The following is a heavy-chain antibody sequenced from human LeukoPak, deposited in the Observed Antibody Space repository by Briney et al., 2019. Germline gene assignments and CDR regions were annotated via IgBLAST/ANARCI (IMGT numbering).Heavy chain of an antibody. D-gene: IGHD3-22*01. CDR1: GFTFSSYG. Sequence: GGSLRLSCAASGFTFSSYGMHWVRQAPGKGLEWVAFIRYDGSNKYYADSVKGRFTISRDNSKNTLYLQINSLRAEDTAVYYCAKAQTMDYYDSSGDFDYWGQGTLVTVSS. J-gene: IGHJ4*02. CDR3: AKAQTMDYYDSSGDFDY. V-gene: IGHV3-30*02. CDR2: IRYDGSNK.